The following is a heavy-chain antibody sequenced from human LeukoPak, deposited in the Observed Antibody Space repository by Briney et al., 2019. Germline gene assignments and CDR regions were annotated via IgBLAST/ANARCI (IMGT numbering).Heavy chain of an antibody. CDR3: ARETNDYGDYASAY. V-gene: IGHV3-53*01. CDR2: IYSGGST. D-gene: IGHD4-17*01. J-gene: IGHJ4*02. CDR1: GFTVSNNY. Sequence: PGTSLRLSCAAPGFTVSNNYMSWVRQAPGKGLEWVSVIYSGGSTYYTDSVKGRFTISRDISKNTLYLQMNSLRVEDTAVYYCARETNDYGDYASAYWGQGTLVTVSS.